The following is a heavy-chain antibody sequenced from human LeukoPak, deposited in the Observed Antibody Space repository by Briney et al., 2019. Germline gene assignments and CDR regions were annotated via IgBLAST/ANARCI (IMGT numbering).Heavy chain of an antibody. CDR1: GFTFGDYA. J-gene: IGHJ4*02. CDR3: TRAPHPRCSSSGCYLDY. CDR2: IQAKAYGGAT. D-gene: IGHD2-2*01. V-gene: IGHV3-49*04. Sequence: GGSLRLSCSTSGFTFGDYAMSWVCQAPGKGLEWVGFIQAKAYGGATKYAASVNGRFSISRDDSQSIANLQMNDLKTEDTAVYYCTRAPHPRCSSSGCYLDYWGQGTLVTVS.